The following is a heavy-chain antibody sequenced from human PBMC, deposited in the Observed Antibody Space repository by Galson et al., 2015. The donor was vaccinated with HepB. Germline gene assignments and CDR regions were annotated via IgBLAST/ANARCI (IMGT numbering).Heavy chain of an antibody. CDR3: ARDALDYYYYYMDV. Sequence: SLRLSCAASGFTFSSYAMHWVRQAPGKGLEWVAVISYDGSNKYYADSVKGRFTISRDNSKNTLYLQMNSLRAEDTAVYYCARDALDYYYYYMDVWGKGTTVTVSS. CDR2: ISYDGSNK. J-gene: IGHJ6*03. CDR1: GFTFSSYA. V-gene: IGHV3-30-3*01.